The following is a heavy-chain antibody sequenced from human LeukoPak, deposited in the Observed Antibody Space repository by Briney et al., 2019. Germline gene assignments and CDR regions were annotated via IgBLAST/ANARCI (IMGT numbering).Heavy chain of an antibody. V-gene: IGHV4-59*03. D-gene: IGHD2-8*01. Sequence: SETLSLTCTVSGDSPSNFYWNWIRQSPGKGLEWIGNIHYSGSSVYNPSLKSRGTISIDTSRRQFFLKLNSVTAADTAVYFCVLAPNSNWFDFWGPGTLVTVSS. CDR1: GDSPSNFY. CDR2: IHYSGSS. J-gene: IGHJ5*01. CDR3: VLAPNSNWFDF.